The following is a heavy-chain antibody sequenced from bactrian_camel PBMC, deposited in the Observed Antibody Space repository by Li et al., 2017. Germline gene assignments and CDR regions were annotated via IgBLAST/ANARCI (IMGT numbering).Heavy chain of an antibody. V-gene: IGHV3S53*01. CDR3: AARLPQAVRKSCLFPPVGEEVVETDFGH. J-gene: IGHJ6*01. CDR1: VNSNNLNC. Sequence: VQLVESGGGQVQPGGSLKLSCTATVNSNNLNCMGWFRQTPGKERELVSTIMGDGTTTYTDSVKGRFTISLDSTGDTVYLQMTSLKPEDTAMYYCAARLPQAVRKSCLFPPVGEEVVETDFGHWGQGTQVTVS. CDR2: IMGDGTT.